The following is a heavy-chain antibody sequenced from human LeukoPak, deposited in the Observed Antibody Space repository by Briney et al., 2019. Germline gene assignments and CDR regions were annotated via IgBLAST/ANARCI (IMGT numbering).Heavy chain of an antibody. CDR2: ISGSVGST. D-gene: IGHD4-17*01. CDR1: GFTFSSYA. J-gene: IGHJ4*02. V-gene: IGHV3-23*01. Sequence: GGSLRLSCAASGFTFSSYAMSWVRQAPGKGLEWVSAISGSVGSTYYADSVKGRFTISRDNSKNTLYLQMNSLRAEDTAVYYCAKAVTTVTTLGLFDYWGQGTLVTVSS. CDR3: AKAVTTVTTLGLFDY.